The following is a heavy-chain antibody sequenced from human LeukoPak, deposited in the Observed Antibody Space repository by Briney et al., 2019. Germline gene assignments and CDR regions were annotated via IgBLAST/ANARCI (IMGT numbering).Heavy chain of an antibody. J-gene: IGHJ5*02. V-gene: IGHV3-21*01. CDR1: GFTFRNYA. Sequence: GGSLRLSCAASGFTFRNYAMNWVRQAPGKGLERVSFISSSSTYIYYADSVKGRFTISRDNAKNSLYLQMNSLRAEDTAVYYCARRGYDVLRYFDWLLPSNWFDPWGQGTLVTVSS. D-gene: IGHD3-9*01. CDR3: ARRGYDVLRYFDWLLPSNWFDP. CDR2: ISSSSTYI.